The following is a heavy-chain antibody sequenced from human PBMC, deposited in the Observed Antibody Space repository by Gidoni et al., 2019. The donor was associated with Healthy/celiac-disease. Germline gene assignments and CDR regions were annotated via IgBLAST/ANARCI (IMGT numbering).Heavy chain of an antibody. CDR3: AKAFDP. Sequence: QMPLVASGGGVGQPGGYLRLSCAASGFPFSSNGMHWVRQPPGKGLEWVAFIRDEGSNQYYADPVKGRFTISRDNSKNTLYLQMNSLRAEDTAVYYCAKAFDPWGQGTLVTVSS. J-gene: IGHJ5*02. CDR1: GFPFSSNG. CDR2: IRDEGSNQ. V-gene: IGHV3-30*02.